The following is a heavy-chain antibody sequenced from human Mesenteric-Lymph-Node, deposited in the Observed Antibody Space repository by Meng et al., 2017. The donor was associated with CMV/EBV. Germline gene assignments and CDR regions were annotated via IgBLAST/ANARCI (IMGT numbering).Heavy chain of an antibody. J-gene: IGHJ3*02. CDR3: ARAVVGVTTPFDI. CDR1: GFIFSDYY. D-gene: IGHD1-26*01. V-gene: IGHV3-11*01. Sequence: GESLKISCAASGFIFSDYYMSWLRQAPGKGLEWVSYISTSGNIMYYADSVKGRFTISRDNSKNTLYLQMNSLRAEDTAVYYCARAVVGVTTPFDIWGQGTMVTVSS. CDR2: ISTSGNIM.